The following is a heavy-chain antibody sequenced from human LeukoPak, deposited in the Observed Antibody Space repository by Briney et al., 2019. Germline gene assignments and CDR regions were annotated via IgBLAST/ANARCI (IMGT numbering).Heavy chain of an antibody. CDR3: ARAPLVGATAFFDY. D-gene: IGHD1-26*01. V-gene: IGHV4-59*01. Sequence: KPSETLSLTCTVSGGSISGYYWSWIRQPPGKGLEWIGYIYNSGSTNYNPSLKSRVTISLDTSRNQFSLKLSSVTAADAAVYYCARAPLVGATAFFDYWGQGTLVTVSS. CDR1: GGSISGYY. CDR2: IYNSGST. J-gene: IGHJ4*02.